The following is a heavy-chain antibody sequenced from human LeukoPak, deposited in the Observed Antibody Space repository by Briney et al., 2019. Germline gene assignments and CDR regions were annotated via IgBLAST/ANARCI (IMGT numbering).Heavy chain of an antibody. J-gene: IGHJ4*02. CDR3: TRGSSGRRDN. CDR1: VYSFTSCD. D-gene: IGHD6-19*01. V-gene: IGHV1-8*01. CDR2: MNPNSGNT. Sequence: GASEKVSCKASVYSFTSCDINWVRQATGQGLEWMGWMNPNSGNTGYGQSFQGRITMTRDISIGTAYMELSNLTSEDTAIYYCTRGSSGRRDNWGQGTLVTVSA.